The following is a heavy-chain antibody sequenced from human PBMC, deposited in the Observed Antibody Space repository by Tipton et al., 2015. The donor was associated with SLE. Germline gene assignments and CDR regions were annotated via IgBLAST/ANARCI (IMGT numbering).Heavy chain of an antibody. V-gene: IGHV4-34*09. CDR3: ARNSYGDDGGY. CDR1: GGSISSYY. J-gene: IGHJ4*02. Sequence: TLSLTCTVSGGSISSYYWTWIRQPPGKGLEWIGEISHGGITNYNPSLKSRVTISVDTSKNQFSLKLSSVTAADTAVYYCARNSYGDDGGYWGQGTLVTVSS. D-gene: IGHD4-17*01. CDR2: ISHGGIT.